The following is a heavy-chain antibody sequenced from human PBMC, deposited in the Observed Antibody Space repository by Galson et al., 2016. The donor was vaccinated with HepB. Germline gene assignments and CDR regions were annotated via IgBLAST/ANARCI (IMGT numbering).Heavy chain of an antibody. CDR2: IYPGDSDT. D-gene: IGHD3-10*01. J-gene: IGHJ3*02. V-gene: IGHV5-51*01. Sequence: QSGAEVKKPGESLQISCEGSGYSFTSYWIGWVRQMPGKGLEWMGTIYPGDSDTRYSPSSQGQVTISADKSISAAYLQWNSLKASDTAIYYCARQSSDAFDIWGQGTMVTVSS. CDR3: ARQSSDAFDI. CDR1: GYSFTSYW.